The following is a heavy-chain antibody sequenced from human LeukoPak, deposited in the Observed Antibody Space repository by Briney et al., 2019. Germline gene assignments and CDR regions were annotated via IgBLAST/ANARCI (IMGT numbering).Heavy chain of an antibody. Sequence: GGSLRLSCAASGFTFSDYYMTWIRQAPGKGLEWLSYISSSSSYTNYADSVKGRFAISRDNAKNSLCLQMNSLRAEDTAVYYCARDLKGSAWYVDYWGQGTLVTVSS. CDR1: GFTFSDYY. CDR3: ARDLKGSAWYVDY. V-gene: IGHV3-11*05. J-gene: IGHJ4*02. D-gene: IGHD6-19*01. CDR2: ISSSSSYT.